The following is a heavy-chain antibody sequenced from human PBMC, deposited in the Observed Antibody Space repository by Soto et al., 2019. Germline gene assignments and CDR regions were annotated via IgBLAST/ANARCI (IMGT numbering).Heavy chain of an antibody. CDR1: GYTFTGYY. D-gene: IGHD4-17*01. CDR3: ATQRDYGDYGAFDY. CDR2: INPNSGGT. J-gene: IGHJ4*02. Sequence: ASVKVSCKASGYTFTGYYMHWVRQAPGQGPEWMGWINPNSGGTNYAQKFQDWVTMTRDTSISTAYMDLSRLRSDDTAVYYCATQRDYGDYGAFDYWGQGTLVTVSS. V-gene: IGHV1-2*04.